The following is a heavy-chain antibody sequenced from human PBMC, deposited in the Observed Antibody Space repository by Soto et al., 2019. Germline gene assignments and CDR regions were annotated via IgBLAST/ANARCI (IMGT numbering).Heavy chain of an antibody. CDR2: IYYSGST. V-gene: IGHV4-30-4*01. D-gene: IGHD3-22*01. CDR3: GSAGVGYYFIDN. CDR1: GGSIRTGDNY. Sequence: QVQLQESGPGLVKPSQTLSLTCSVSGGSIRTGDNYWSWIRQPPGKGLEWIGYIYYSGSTYYNPSLMSQIIISKDTSKNQCSLKLTSVNAADTAVYYCGSAGVGYYFIDNWGQGILVTVSS. J-gene: IGHJ4*02.